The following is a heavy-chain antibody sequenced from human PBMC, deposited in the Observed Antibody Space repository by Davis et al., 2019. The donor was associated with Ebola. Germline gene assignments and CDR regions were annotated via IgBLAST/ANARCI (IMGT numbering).Heavy chain of an antibody. D-gene: IGHD1-7*01. V-gene: IGHV4-34*01. CDR3: AREREGTTPNWFDS. J-gene: IGHJ5*01. Sequence: SETLSLTCAVYGGSFSGYYWSWIRQPPGKGLEWIGEINHSGSTNYNPSLESRVTISIETSKNQFSLRLNSVTAADTATYYCAREREGTTPNWFDSWGQGTLVTVSS. CDR1: GGSFSGYY. CDR2: INHSGST.